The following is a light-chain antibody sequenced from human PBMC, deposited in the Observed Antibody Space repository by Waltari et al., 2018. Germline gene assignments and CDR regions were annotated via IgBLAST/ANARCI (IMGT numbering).Light chain of an antibody. CDR1: QSIRSY. V-gene: IGKV1-39*01. CDR3: QQSYSTPIT. Sequence: DIQMTQSPSSLSASVGDRVTITCRASQSIRSYLNWYQQKPGKAPKLLIYAASSLQSGVPSRFSGSGSGTDFTLTISSLQPEDCATYYCQQSYSTPITFGQGTRLEIK. CDR2: AAS. J-gene: IGKJ5*01.